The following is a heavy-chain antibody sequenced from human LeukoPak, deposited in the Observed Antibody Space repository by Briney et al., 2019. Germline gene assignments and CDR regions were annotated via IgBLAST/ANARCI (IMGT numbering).Heavy chain of an antibody. V-gene: IGHV3-66*01. CDR3: ASGFCSGCSCYNNAFDI. CDR1: GFTVSSNY. Sequence: GGSLRLFCAASGFTVSSNYMSWVRQAPGKGLEWVSVIYSGGSTFYADSVKGRFTISRDNSKNTLFLQMNSLRAEDTAVYYCASGFCSGCSCYNNAFDIWGQGTMVTVSS. CDR2: IYSGGST. D-gene: IGHD2-15*01. J-gene: IGHJ3*02.